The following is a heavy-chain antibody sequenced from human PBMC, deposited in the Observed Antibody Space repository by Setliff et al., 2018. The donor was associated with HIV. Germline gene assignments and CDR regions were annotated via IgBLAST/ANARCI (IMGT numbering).Heavy chain of an antibody. CDR1: DGSISSSNYY. CDR2: VYYSGST. J-gene: IGHJ6*03. CDR3: ARQRDFDWLLQNYYYMDV. V-gene: IGHV4-39*01. D-gene: IGHD3-9*01. Sequence: PSETLSLTCSVSDGSISSSNYYWGWIRQPPGKRLEWIGSVYYSGSTYYNPSLKSRITISEDTSSNQFSLKVSSVTAADTAVYYCARQRDFDWLLQNYYYMDVWGKGATVTVSS.